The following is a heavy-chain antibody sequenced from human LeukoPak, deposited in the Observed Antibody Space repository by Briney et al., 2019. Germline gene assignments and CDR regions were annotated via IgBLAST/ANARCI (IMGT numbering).Heavy chain of an antibody. CDR2: INHSGST. V-gene: IGHV4-34*01. D-gene: IGHD3-3*01. J-gene: IGHJ4*02. CDR1: GGSFSGYY. CDR3: ARGSPFFPFDY. Sequence: SETLSLTCAVYGGSFSGYYWSWIRQPPGKGLEWIGEINHSGSTNYNPSLKSRVTISVDTSKNQFSLKLSSVTAADTAVHYCARGSPFFPFDYGGQGTLVTVSS.